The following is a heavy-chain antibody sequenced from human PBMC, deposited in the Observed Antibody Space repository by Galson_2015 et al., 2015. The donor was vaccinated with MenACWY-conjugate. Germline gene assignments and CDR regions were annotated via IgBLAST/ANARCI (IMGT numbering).Heavy chain of an antibody. Sequence: SLRLSCAASGFTFSSFSMNWVRQAPGKGLEWISHISITGTTMYYADSVRGRFTISRDNAKNSLDLQMDGLRDDDTAVYYCTRDSEYFYVSGSLYFDYWG. CDR3: TRDSEYFYVSGSLYFDY. D-gene: IGHD3-10*01. J-gene: IGHJ4*01. V-gene: IGHV3-48*02. CDR1: GFTFSSFS. CDR2: ISITGTTM.